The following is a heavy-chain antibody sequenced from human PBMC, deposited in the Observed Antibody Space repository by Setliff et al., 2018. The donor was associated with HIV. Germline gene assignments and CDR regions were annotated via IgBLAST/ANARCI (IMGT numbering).Heavy chain of an antibody. Sequence: PSETLSLTCIVSGGSISSGGYYWSWIRQHPGKGLEWIGYIYYSGSTYYNSSLKSRVIISVDTSKTQFYLKLSSVTAADTAVYYCARENYDSSMDVWGQGTTVTVSS. CDR1: GGSISSGGYY. J-gene: IGHJ6*02. CDR2: IYYSGST. CDR3: ARENYDSSMDV. D-gene: IGHD3-3*01. V-gene: IGHV4-31*02.